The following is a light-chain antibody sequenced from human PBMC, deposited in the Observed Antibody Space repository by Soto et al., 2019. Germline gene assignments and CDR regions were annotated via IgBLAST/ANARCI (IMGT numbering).Light chain of an antibody. CDR2: KAS. CDR1: QKIISW. J-gene: IGKJ1*01. V-gene: IGKV1-5*03. Sequence: DIPMTQSPSTLSASVGDRITITCRASQKIISWLAWYQQKSGKAPRLLIYKASILESGVPSRFSGSGFGTEFTLTISSLQPDDFATYYCQQYNAYLVTFGQGTKVEIK. CDR3: QQYNAYLVT.